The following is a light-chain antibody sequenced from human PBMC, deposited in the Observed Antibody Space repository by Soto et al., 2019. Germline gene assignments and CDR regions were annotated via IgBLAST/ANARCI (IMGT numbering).Light chain of an antibody. CDR3: QQYGSSPPYT. CDR1: QSVSSRY. J-gene: IGKJ3*01. V-gene: IGKV3-20*01. CDR2: GAS. Sequence: EIVWTQSPGTLSLSPGERATLACRASQSVSSRYLAWSQQKHGQAPRLLIYGASSRATGIPDRFSGSGSGTDSTLNISRREPEDCAVYYWQQYGSSPPYTFGPGKKVDIK.